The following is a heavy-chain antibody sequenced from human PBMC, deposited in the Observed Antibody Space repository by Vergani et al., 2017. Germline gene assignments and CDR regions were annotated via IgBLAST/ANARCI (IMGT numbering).Heavy chain of an antibody. J-gene: IGHJ5*02. Sequence: QVQLVESGGGVVQPRRSLRLSCAASGFTFSSYAMHWVRQAPGKGLKWVAVISYDGSNKYYADSVKGRFTISRDNSRNTLYLQMNSLRAEDTAVYYCARVYSSGWYRVDPWGQGTLVTVSS. D-gene: IGHD6-19*01. CDR1: GFTFSSYA. CDR2: ISYDGSNK. CDR3: ARVYSSGWYRVDP. V-gene: IGHV3-30-3*01.